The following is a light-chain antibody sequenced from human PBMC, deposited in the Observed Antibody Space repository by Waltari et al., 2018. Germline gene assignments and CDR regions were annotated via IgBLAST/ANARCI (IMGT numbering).Light chain of an antibody. Sequence: DIQMTQSPSSVSASVGDRVSLTCRASQDLGNWLAWYQHKPGKAPKLLIYAASKLQSGVPSRFSGHGLGTDFTLTIDSLQPEDFATYYCQQAKSFPPGVTFGGGTKVE. CDR3: QQAKSFPPGVT. V-gene: IGKV1D-12*01. CDR1: QDLGNW. J-gene: IGKJ4*01. CDR2: AAS.